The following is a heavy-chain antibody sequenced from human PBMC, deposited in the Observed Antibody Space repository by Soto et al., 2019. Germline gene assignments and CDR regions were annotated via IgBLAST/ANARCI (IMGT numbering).Heavy chain of an antibody. CDR1: GGTFSSYA. J-gene: IGHJ6*02. CDR2: IIPIFGTA. Sequence: GASVKVSCKASGGTFSSYAISWVGQAPGQGLEWMGGIIPIFGTANYAQKFQGRVTITADESTSTAYMELSSLRSEDTAVYYCARATSSIVGATRYYYYGMDVWGQGTTVTVSS. D-gene: IGHD1-26*01. CDR3: ARATSSIVGATRYYYYGMDV. V-gene: IGHV1-69*13.